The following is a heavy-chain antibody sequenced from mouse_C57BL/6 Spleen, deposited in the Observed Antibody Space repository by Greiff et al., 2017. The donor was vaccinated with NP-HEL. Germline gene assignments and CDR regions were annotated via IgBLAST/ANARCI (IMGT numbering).Heavy chain of an antibody. J-gene: IGHJ2*01. Sequence: VQLKQSGPELVKPGASVKISCKASGYTFTDYYMNWVKQSHGKSLEWIGDINPNNGGTSYNQKFKGKATLTVDKSSSTAYMELRSLTSEDSAVYYCASRSPPKYYFDYWGQGTTLTVSS. CDR3: ASRSPPKYYFDY. CDR1: GYTFTDYY. D-gene: IGHD1-3*01. CDR2: INPNNGGT. V-gene: IGHV1-26*01.